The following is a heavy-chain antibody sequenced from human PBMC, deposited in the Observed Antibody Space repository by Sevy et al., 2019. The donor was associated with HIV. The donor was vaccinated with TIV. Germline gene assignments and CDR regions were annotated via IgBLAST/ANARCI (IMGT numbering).Heavy chain of an antibody. CDR2: MSNTGSTI. CDR1: GFSFSIYS. J-gene: IGHJ4*02. CDR3: ASQRGGYERLYYFDY. D-gene: IGHD5-12*01. Sequence: GWSLRLSCAASGFSFSIYSMNWVRQAPGRGLEWVSYMSNTGSTIQYADSVKGRFTISRDNAKYSMYLQMNSLRAEDTAVYYCASQRGGYERLYYFDYWGQGTLVTVSS. V-gene: IGHV3-48*01.